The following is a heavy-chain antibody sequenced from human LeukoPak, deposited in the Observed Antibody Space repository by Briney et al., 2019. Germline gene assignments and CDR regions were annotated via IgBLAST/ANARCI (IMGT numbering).Heavy chain of an antibody. V-gene: IGHV3-74*01. Sequence: PGGSLRLSCAASGFTFTDHYMSWIRQAPGKGLVWVSRINSDGSSTSYADSVKGRFTISRDNAKNTLYLQMNSLRAEDTAVYYCARVGYYDFWSGYSFYYYYGMDVWGQGTTVTVSS. CDR3: ARVGYYDFWSGYSFYYYYGMDV. CDR2: INSDGSST. CDR1: GFTFTDHY. D-gene: IGHD3-3*01. J-gene: IGHJ6*02.